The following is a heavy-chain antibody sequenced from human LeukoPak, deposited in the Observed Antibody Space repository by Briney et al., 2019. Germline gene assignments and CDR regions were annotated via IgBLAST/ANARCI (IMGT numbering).Heavy chain of an antibody. CDR3: ARLGQLGNY. CDR2: ISDSGST. J-gene: IGHJ4*02. D-gene: IGHD6-6*01. CDR1: GGSISSSS. Sequence: SETLSLTCTVSGGSISSSSWSWVRQPPGKGLEWIGYISDSGSTNYNPSLKSRVTMSVDTSKNQVSLKLSSVTAADTAVYYCARLGQLGNYWGQGTLVTVAS. V-gene: IGHV4-59*08.